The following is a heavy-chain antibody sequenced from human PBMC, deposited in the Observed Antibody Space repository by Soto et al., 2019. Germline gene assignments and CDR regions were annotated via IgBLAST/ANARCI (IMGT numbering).Heavy chain of an antibody. CDR3: ARHSHEDHGDPNWFDP. Sequence: QVQLQESGPGLVKPSETLSLTCTVSGASISSNIHYWGWIRQPPGKGLEWIGSIYYTGNTFYNPSLKSRVSFSVDTSENHFSLRLFSVTAADTAVYYCARHSHEDHGDPNWFDPWGQGTLVTVSS. CDR2: IYYTGNT. D-gene: IGHD4-17*01. CDR1: GASISSNIHY. V-gene: IGHV4-39*01. J-gene: IGHJ5*02.